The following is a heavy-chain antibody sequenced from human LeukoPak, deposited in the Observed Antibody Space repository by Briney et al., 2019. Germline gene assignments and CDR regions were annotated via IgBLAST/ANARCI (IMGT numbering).Heavy chain of an antibody. D-gene: IGHD2-2*01. J-gene: IGHJ4*02. CDR2: ISSSGSTI. CDR1: GFTFSDYY. V-gene: IGHV3-11*01. CDR3: ARDFVLVPAAVDY. Sequence: GGSLRLSCAASGFTFSDYYMSWIRQAPGKGLEWVSYISSSGSTIYYADSVKGRFTISRDNAKNSLYLQMNSLRAEDTAVYYCARDFVLVPAAVDYWGQGTLVTVSS.